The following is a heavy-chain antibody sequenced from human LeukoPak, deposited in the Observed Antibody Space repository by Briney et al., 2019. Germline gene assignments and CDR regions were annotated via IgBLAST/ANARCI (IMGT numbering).Heavy chain of an antibody. CDR1: GGSISSHY. CDR3: AGQDPNGFYP. CDR2: LYYSGST. V-gene: IGHV4-59*11. J-gene: IGHJ5*02. Sequence: SETLSLTCPVSGGSISSHYWSWIRQPPGKGLEWIGYLYYSGSTNYNPSLKTQVTISEDTSKSQFSLKLSSVTAADTAVYYCAGQDPNGFYPWGEGVLVTVAS.